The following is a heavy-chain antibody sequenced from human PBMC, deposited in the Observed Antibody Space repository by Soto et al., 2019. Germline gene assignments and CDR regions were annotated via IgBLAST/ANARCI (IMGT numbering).Heavy chain of an antibody. D-gene: IGHD3-10*01. CDR3: GRDWVWFGAHPIDN. V-gene: IGHV3-30*03. CDR2: ISDDGSIK. CDR1: GFTFSNYG. J-gene: IGHJ4*02. Sequence: QVQLVESGGGVVQPGRSLRLSCAASGFTFSNYGMHWVRQAPGKGLDWVAVISDDGSIKYYSESVKGRLTMSRDNSEKTVYLQMNSLRTEDTAVYFCGRDWVWFGAHPIDNWGQGTLVTVSS.